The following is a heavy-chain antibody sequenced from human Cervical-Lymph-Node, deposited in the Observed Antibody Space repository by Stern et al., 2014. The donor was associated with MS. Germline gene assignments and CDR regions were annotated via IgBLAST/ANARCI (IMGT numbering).Heavy chain of an antibody. D-gene: IGHD5/OR15-5a*01. CDR3: ARVGVYVGSYYNYGMDV. V-gene: IGHV3-74*02. Sequence: EVQLVESGGGVVQPGGSLRLSCAASGFTFSSYWMHWVRQAPGKGLGWVSRIKSDGSSISYADSVKGRFTISRDNARNTLLLQMNSLRVEDTAVYYCARVGVYVGSYYNYGMDVWGQGTTVTVSS. CDR1: GFTFSSYW. J-gene: IGHJ6*02. CDR2: IKSDGSSI.